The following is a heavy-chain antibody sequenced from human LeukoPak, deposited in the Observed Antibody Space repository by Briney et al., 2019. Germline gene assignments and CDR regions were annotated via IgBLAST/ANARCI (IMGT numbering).Heavy chain of an antibody. V-gene: IGHV3-21*01. J-gene: IGHJ4*02. CDR2: ISSSSSYI. CDR1: GFTFSSYS. Sequence: PGGSLRLSCAASGFTFSSYSMNWVRQAPGKGLEWVSSISSSSSYIYYADSVKGRFTISRDNAKNSLYLQMNSLGAEDTAVYYCARDQRYYDSSGRTVDYWGQGTLVTVSS. CDR3: ARDQRYYDSSGRTVDY. D-gene: IGHD3-22*01.